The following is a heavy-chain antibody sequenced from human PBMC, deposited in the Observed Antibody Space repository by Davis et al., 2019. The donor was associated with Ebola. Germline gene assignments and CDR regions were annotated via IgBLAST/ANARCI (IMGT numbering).Heavy chain of an antibody. V-gene: IGHV4-4*07. Sequence: PSETLSLTCTVSGGSISSYYWSWIRQPPGKGLEWIGRIYTSGSTNYNPSLKSRVTMSVDTSKNQFSLKLSSVTAADTAVYYCARGYYYGSGSYSGYFDYWGQGTLVTVSS. J-gene: IGHJ4*02. CDR1: GGSISSYY. D-gene: IGHD3-10*01. CDR3: ARGYYYGSGSYSGYFDY. CDR2: IYTSGST.